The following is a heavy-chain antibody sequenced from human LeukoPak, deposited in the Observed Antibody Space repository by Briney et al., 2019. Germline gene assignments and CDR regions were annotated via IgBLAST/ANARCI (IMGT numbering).Heavy chain of an antibody. V-gene: IGHV4-61*02. CDR2: IYTSGST. CDR3: AREIIGYCSGGSCYSATNFDY. J-gene: IGHJ4*02. CDR1: GGSISSGSYY. Sequence: SETLSLTCTVSGGSISSGSYYWSWIQQPAGKGLEWIGRIYTSGSTNYNPSLKSRVTITVDTSKNQFSLKLSSVTAADTAVYYCAREIIGYCSGGSCYSATNFDYWGQGTLVTVSS. D-gene: IGHD2-15*01.